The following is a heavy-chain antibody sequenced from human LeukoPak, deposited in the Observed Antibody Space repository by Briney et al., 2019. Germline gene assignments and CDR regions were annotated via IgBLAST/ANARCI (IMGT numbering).Heavy chain of an antibody. CDR1: GFTFSSYA. CDR3: ARDLNV. D-gene: IGHD2-8*01. Sequence: GGSLRLSCAASGFTFSSYAMSWVRQAPGKGLEWVSAISGSGASTNYADSVKGRFTISRDDSKNTLYLQMNSLRVEDTAVYFCARDLNVWGQGTLVTVSS. J-gene: IGHJ4*02. V-gene: IGHV3-23*01. CDR2: ISGSGAST.